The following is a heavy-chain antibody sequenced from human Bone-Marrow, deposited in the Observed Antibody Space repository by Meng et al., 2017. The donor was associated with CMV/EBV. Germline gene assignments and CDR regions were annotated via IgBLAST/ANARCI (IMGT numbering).Heavy chain of an antibody. D-gene: IGHD2-2*01. V-gene: IGHV3-21*06. CDR1: GFTFSSYA. CDR2: ISSSSSTI. CDR3: AREGVVVVPATMDDAFDV. J-gene: IGHJ3*01. Sequence: GESLKISCAASGFTFSSYAMSWVRQAPGKGLEWVSAISSSSSTIYYADSVKGRFTISRDDAKNSLYLQMNSLTAEDTALYYCAREGVVVVPATMDDAFDVWGQGTMVTVSS.